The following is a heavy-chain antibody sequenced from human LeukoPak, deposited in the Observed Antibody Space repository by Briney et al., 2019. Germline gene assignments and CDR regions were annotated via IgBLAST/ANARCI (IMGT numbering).Heavy chain of an antibody. J-gene: IGHJ4*02. Sequence: PGRSLRLSCAASGSTLSSYGMHWVRQAPGKGLEWVAVIWYDGSNKYYADSVKGRFTISRDNSKNTLYLQMNSLRAEDTAVYYCARGRWLQFGYFDYWGQGTLVTVSS. CDR2: IWYDGSNK. D-gene: IGHD5-24*01. V-gene: IGHV3-33*01. CDR3: ARGRWLQFGYFDY. CDR1: GSTLSSYG.